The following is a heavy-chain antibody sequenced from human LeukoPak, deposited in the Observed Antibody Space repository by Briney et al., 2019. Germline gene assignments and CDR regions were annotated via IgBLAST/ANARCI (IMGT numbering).Heavy chain of an antibody. Sequence: GGSLRLSCAASGFTFSTYWMHWVRQAPGKGLEWVAVTSYDGSSEYYTDSVKGRFTVSRDNSRSTLYLQMNSLRVEDTGVYYCARALSQGAGAAVPSAPIDYWGQGTLVTVSS. CDR2: TSYDGSSE. D-gene: IGHD2-2*01. J-gene: IGHJ4*02. CDR1: GFTFSTYW. CDR3: ARALSQGAGAAVPSAPIDY. V-gene: IGHV3-30-3*01.